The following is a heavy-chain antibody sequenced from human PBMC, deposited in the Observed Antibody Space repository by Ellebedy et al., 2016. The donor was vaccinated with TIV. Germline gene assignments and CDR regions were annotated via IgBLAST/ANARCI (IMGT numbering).Heavy chain of an antibody. Sequence: MPSETLSLTCTVSGGSISSGDYYWSWLRQPPGKGLEWIGYIYYSGRSYYNPSLKSRVTISVDTSKNQFSLKLSSVTAADTAVYYCARSLEYWGQGTLVTVSS. CDR3: ARSLEY. CDR2: IYYSGRS. V-gene: IGHV4-30-4*08. CDR1: GGSISSGDYY. J-gene: IGHJ4*02.